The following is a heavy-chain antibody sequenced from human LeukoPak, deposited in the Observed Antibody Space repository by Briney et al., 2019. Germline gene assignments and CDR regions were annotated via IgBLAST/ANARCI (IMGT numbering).Heavy chain of an antibody. CDR3: ARGAIRYFDWLSHFDY. V-gene: IGHV4-30-2*01. J-gene: IGHJ4*02. D-gene: IGHD3-9*01. Sequence: SETLSLTCAVSGGSISSGGYSWSWIRQPPGRGLEWIVYIYHSGSTYYNPSLKSRVTISVDRSKNQFSLKLSSVTAADTAVYYCARGAIRYFDWLSHFDYWGQGTLVTVSS. CDR1: GGSISSGGYS. CDR2: IYHSGST.